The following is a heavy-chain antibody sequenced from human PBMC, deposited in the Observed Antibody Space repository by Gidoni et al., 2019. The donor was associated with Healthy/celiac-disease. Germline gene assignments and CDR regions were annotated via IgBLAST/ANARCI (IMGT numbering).Heavy chain of an antibody. CDR2: IYYSGST. Sequence: QLQLQESGPGLVKPSETLSLTCTVSGGSISSSSYYWGWIRQPPGKGLEWIGSIYYSGSTYYNPSLKSRVTISVDTSKNQFSLKLSSVTAADTAVYYCARHGYGYSYYFDYWGQGTLVTVSS. CDR3: ARHGYGYSYYFDY. CDR1: GGSISSSSYY. D-gene: IGHD5-18*01. V-gene: IGHV4-39*01. J-gene: IGHJ4*02.